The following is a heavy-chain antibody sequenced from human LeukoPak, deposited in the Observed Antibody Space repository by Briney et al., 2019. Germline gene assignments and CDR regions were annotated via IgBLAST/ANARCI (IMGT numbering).Heavy chain of an antibody. V-gene: IGHV4-59*01. D-gene: IGHD6-13*01. CDR3: ARETNSWYYFDY. J-gene: IGHJ4*02. CDR1: GGSFNNYY. Sequence: SETLSLTCTMSGGSFNNYYWSWIRQPPGKGLEWIGYVYSSGRINYNPSLKSRVTISVDTSKNQFSLKLSSVTAADTAIYYCARETNSWYYFDYWGQGTLVTVSS. CDR2: VYSSGRI.